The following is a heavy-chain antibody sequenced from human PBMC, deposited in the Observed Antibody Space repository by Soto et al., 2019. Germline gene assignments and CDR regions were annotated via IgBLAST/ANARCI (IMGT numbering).Heavy chain of an antibody. J-gene: IGHJ6*02. Sequence: SETLSLTCAVYGGSFSGYYWSWIRQPPGKGLKWIGEINHSGSTNYNPSHKSRVTISVDTSKNQFSLKLSSVTAADTAVYYFSRLSAIPYYDFWSTTNYGMDVWGQGTTVTVSS. V-gene: IGHV4-34*01. CDR1: GGSFSGYY. D-gene: IGHD3-3*01. CDR3: SRLSAIPYYDFWSTTNYGMDV. CDR2: INHSGST.